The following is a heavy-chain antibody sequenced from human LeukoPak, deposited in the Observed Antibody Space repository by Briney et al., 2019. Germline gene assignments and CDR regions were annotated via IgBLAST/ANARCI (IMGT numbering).Heavy chain of an antibody. V-gene: IGHV3-30*02. D-gene: IGHD2-2*02. J-gene: IGHJ4*02. CDR3: AKDHWVCSSTSCYNLFDY. Sequence: PGGSLRLSCAASGFTVSSNYMSWVRRAPGKGLEWVAFIRYDGSNKYDADSVKGRFTISRDNSKNTLYLQMNSLRAEDTAVYYCAKDHWVCSSTSCYNLFDYWGQGTLVTVSS. CDR2: IRYDGSNK. CDR1: GFTVSSNY.